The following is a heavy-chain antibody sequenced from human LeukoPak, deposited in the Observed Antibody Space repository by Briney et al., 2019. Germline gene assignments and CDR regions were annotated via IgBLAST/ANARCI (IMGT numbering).Heavy chain of an antibody. J-gene: IGHJ4*02. Sequence: PGGSLRLSCAASGFTISSYEMDWVRQAPGKGLEWVSHINSGETKNYADSVKGRFTISRDNAKNSLFLQMNSLRAEDTGVYYCAKTGLVATRFFDYWGQGTLVTVSS. CDR3: AKTGLVATRFFDY. CDR1: GFTISSYE. CDR2: INSGETK. D-gene: IGHD5-12*01. V-gene: IGHV3-48*03.